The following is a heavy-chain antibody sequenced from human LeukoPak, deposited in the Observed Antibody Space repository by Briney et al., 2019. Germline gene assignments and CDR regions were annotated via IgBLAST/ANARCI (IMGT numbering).Heavy chain of an antibody. V-gene: IGHV3-48*03. CDR2: ISRSGSTI. Sequence: PGGSLRLSCAASGFTFTIYEMNWVRQAPGKGLEWVSYISRSGSTIYYADSVKGRFTISRDNAKNSLYLQMISLRAEDTAVYYCAELGINMIGGVWGKGTTVTISS. D-gene: IGHD3-10*02. J-gene: IGHJ6*04. CDR3: AELGINMIGGV. CDR1: GFTFTIYE.